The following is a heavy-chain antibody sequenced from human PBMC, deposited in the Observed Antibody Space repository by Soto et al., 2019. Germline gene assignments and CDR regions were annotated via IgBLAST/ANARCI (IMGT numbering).Heavy chain of an antibody. Sequence: GASVKVSCKASGGTFSSYAISWVRQAPGQGLEWMGGIIPIFGTANYAQKFQGRVTITADESTSTAYMELSSLRSEDTAVYYCATPSGPYCIGGSCYIFDIWGQGTMVTVSS. D-gene: IGHD2-15*01. V-gene: IGHV1-69*13. CDR3: ATPSGPYCIGGSCYIFDI. J-gene: IGHJ3*02. CDR2: IIPIFGTA. CDR1: GGTFSSYA.